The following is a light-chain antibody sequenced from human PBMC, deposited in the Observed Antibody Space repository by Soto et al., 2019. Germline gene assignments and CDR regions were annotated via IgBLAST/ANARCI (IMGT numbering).Light chain of an antibody. CDR3: SSHTASTTRI. V-gene: IGLV2-14*01. Sequence: QSVLTQPASVSGSPGQSITISCTGTSSDVGGYNHVSWYQHHPGKAPKRIIYEVTKRPSGVSHRFSGSKSGDTASLTISGPQAEDEADYYGSSHTASTTRIFGTGTKLTVL. CDR1: SSDVGGYNH. J-gene: IGLJ1*01. CDR2: EVT.